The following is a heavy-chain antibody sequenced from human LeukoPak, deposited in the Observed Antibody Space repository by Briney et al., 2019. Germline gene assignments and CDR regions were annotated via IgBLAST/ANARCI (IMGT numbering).Heavy chain of an antibody. CDR2: ISAYNGNT. CDR3: ARILHDTYFDY. CDR1: GYTFTSYG. D-gene: IGHD1-1*01. J-gene: IGHJ4*02. Sequence: GASVKVSCKASGYTFTSYGINWVRQAPGQGREGVGWISAYNGNTNYAQKLQGRVTMTTDTSTSTDYMELRSLRSDDTAVYYCARILHDTYFDYWGQGTLVTVSS. V-gene: IGHV1-18*01.